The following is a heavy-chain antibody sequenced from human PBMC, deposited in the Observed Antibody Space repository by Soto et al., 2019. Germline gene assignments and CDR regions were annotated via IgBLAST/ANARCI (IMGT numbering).Heavy chain of an antibody. Sequence: TGGSLILSYAASGFTFSSYGMHWVRQAPGKGLEWVAVIWYDGSNKYYADSVKGRFTISRDNSKNTLYLQMNSLRAEDTAVYYCARDLNYYDSSGYSTLWGQGTLVTVSS. J-gene: IGHJ4*02. D-gene: IGHD3-22*01. CDR2: IWYDGSNK. CDR1: GFTFSSYG. V-gene: IGHV3-33*01. CDR3: ARDLNYYDSSGYSTL.